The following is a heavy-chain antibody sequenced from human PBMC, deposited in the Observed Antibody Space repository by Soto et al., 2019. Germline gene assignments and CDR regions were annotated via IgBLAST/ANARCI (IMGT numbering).Heavy chain of an antibody. CDR1: GFTFSSYA. V-gene: IGHV3-23*01. D-gene: IGHD2-15*01. Sequence: HPGGSLRLSCAAPGFTFSSYAMSWVRQAPGKGLEWVSAISGSGGSTYYADSVKGRLTISRDNSKNTLYLQMNSLRAEDTAVYYCAKVILPAKVVVAATWFEWGAFDIWGQGTMVTVSS. J-gene: IGHJ3*02. CDR3: AKVILPAKVVVAATWFEWGAFDI. CDR2: ISGSGGST.